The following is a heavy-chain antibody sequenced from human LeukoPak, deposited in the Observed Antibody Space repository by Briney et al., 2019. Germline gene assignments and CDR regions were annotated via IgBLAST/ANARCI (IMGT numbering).Heavy chain of an antibody. Sequence: ASVKVSCKASGYTFTGYYMHWVRQAPGQGLEWMGWINPNSGGTNYAQKFQGRVTMTRDTSISTAYMELRSLRSDDTAVYYCARVRDYGGIGEDYWGQGTLVTVSS. CDR2: INPNSGGT. D-gene: IGHD3-16*01. CDR3: ARVRDYGGIGEDY. J-gene: IGHJ4*02. CDR1: GYTFTGYY. V-gene: IGHV1-2*02.